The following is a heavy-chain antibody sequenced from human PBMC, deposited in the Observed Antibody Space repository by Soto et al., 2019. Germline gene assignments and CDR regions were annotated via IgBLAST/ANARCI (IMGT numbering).Heavy chain of an antibody. J-gene: IGHJ3*01. CDR2: IYYSGST. CDR1: GGSISSYY. Sequence: SETLSLTCTVSGGSISSYYWSWIRQPPGKGLEWIGYIYYSGSTNYNPSLKSRVTISVDTSKNQFSLKLSSVTAADTAVYYCARVWGGAFDFWGQRTMVTVSS. CDR3: ARVWGGAFDF. V-gene: IGHV4-59*01. D-gene: IGHD3-10*01.